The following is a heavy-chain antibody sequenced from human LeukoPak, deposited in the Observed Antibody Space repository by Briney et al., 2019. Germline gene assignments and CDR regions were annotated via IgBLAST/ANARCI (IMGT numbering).Heavy chain of an antibody. CDR1: GGSISSYY. V-gene: IGHV4-59*01. CDR3: ARHGVMGAIYYYGMDV. CDR2: IYYSGST. D-gene: IGHD2-8*01. Sequence: TSETLSLTCTVSGGSISSYYWSWIRQPPGKGLEWIGYIYYSGSTNYNPSLKSRVTISVDTSKNQFSLKLSSVTAADTAVYYCARHGVMGAIYYYGMDVWGQGTTVTVSS. J-gene: IGHJ6*02.